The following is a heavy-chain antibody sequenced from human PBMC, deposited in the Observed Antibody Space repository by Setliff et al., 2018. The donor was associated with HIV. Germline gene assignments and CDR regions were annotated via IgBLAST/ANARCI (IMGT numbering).Heavy chain of an antibody. J-gene: IGHJ4*01. CDR3: ARGRGPSRFDY. Sequence: GASVKVSCKASGYTFSSYDINWVRQATGQGLEWMGWMNPSRGHTGYAQKFQGRVTMTRNTSISTAYMELGSLRSEDTAIYYCARGRGPSRFDYWGQGTLVTVSS. CDR2: MNPSRGHT. V-gene: IGHV1-8*02. CDR1: GYTFSSYD.